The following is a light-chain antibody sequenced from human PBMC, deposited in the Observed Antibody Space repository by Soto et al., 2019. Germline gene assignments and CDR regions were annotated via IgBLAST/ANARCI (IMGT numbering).Light chain of an antibody. Sequence: EIVLTQSPGTLSLSPGERATLSCRASQSVSSSYLAWYQQKPGQAPRLLIYGASSRATGIPDRFSGSGSGTDFTLTISRLETEDLAVYYCQQYGSSPPYTVGQGPKLEIK. V-gene: IGKV3-20*01. CDR3: QQYGSSPPYT. CDR2: GAS. CDR1: QSVSSSY. J-gene: IGKJ2*01.